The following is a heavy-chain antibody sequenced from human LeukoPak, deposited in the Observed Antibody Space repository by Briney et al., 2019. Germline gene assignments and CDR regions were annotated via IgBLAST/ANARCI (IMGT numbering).Heavy chain of an antibody. CDR2: ISAYNGNT. Sequence: ASVKVSCKASGYTFTSYGISWVRQAPGQGLEWMGWISAYNGNTNYAQRLQGRVTMTTDTSTSTAYMELRSLRSDDTAVYYCARDDYGDYFPDYWGQGTLVTVSS. V-gene: IGHV1-18*01. CDR3: ARDDYGDYFPDY. CDR1: GYTFTSYG. J-gene: IGHJ4*02. D-gene: IGHD4-17*01.